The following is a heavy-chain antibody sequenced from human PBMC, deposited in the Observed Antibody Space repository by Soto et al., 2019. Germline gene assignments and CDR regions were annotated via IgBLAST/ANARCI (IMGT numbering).Heavy chain of an antibody. Sequence: QVQLVQSGAEVKKPGASVRLSCKVSGKSFDNFAVHWVRQTPGQRPEWMGRINVGDDKTKYSEKFQGRVIVSYDTSATTAYMELRAPSSEDTAVYYCARATYDYIWGSYHPFDQWAQGALVTIAS. CDR3: ARATYDYIWGSYHPFDQ. D-gene: IGHD3-16*02. V-gene: IGHV1-3*01. CDR1: GKSFDNFA. CDR2: INVGDDKT. J-gene: IGHJ4*02.